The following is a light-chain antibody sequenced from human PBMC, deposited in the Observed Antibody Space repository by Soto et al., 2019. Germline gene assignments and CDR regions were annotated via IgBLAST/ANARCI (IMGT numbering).Light chain of an antibody. CDR1: SSDLGSYNR. CDR3: SSYTTSSTVV. V-gene: IGLV2-18*02. CDR2: EVR. Sequence: QSVLTQPPSVSGSPGQSVTISCTGTSSDLGSYNRVAWYQQFPGTAPKLIIYEVRNRPSGVPDRFSGSKAGYTASLTISGLQAEDEADYYCSSYTTSSTVVFGGGTKVTVL. J-gene: IGLJ2*01.